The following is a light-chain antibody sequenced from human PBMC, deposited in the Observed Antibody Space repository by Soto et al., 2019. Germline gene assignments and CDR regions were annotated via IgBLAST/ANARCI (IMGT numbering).Light chain of an antibody. J-gene: IGKJ5*01. CDR2: DAS. CDR3: QQRSDWPPIT. Sequence: LVFTQSPSTLSLSPGERSTLSCRASQSVSSYLAWYQQKPGKAPRLLTYDASNRATGIPARFSGSGSGTDFPLTISSLEPEDFAVYYCQQRSDWPPITFGQGTRLEIK. CDR1: QSVSSY. V-gene: IGKV3-11*01.